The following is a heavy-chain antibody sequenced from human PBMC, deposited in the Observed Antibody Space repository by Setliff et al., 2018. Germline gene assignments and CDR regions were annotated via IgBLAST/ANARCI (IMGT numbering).Heavy chain of an antibody. CDR3: AAIGLDTALITGALFDF. V-gene: IGHV1-2*06. CDR2: ISPHTGGT. D-gene: IGHD5-18*01. CDR1: GYIFTGCY. Sequence: ASVKVSCKASGYIFTGCYMHWVRQAPGQGLEWMGRISPHTGGTNSAQKFQGRVTMTRDTSVSTVYMELNSLRSDDTAVYYCAAIGLDTALITGALFDFWGQGTRGTVS. J-gene: IGHJ4*02.